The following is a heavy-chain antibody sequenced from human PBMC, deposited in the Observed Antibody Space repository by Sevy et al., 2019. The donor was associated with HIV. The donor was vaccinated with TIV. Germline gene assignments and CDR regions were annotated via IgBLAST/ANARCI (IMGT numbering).Heavy chain of an antibody. Sequence: GGSLRLSCAASGFAFYDYSMSWIRQAPGKGLEWVATLSFGCGKINYADSVKGRFTISRDNSKNSFYLQMDNVRVEDTALYYCAGEGCSRTYDYWGQGTRVTVSS. CDR3: AGEGCSRTYDY. V-gene: IGHV3-23*01. D-gene: IGHD2-2*01. CDR1: GFAFYDYS. CDR2: LSFGCGKI. J-gene: IGHJ4*02.